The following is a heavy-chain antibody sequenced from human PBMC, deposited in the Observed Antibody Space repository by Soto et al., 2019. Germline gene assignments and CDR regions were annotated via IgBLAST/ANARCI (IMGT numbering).Heavy chain of an antibody. CDR3: ARVHIVVVVVATYIWVYP. V-gene: IGHV4-39*01. J-gene: IGHJ5*02. CDR2: IYYSGST. D-gene: IGHD2-15*01. Sequence: SETLSLTCTVSGGSISSSSYYWGWIRQPPGKGLEWIGSIYYSGSTYYKPSLKSRVTISVDTSKNQFSMKLSSVTAADPAVYYCARVHIVVVVVATYIWVYPWGEGTLVTVSS. CDR1: GGSISSSSYY.